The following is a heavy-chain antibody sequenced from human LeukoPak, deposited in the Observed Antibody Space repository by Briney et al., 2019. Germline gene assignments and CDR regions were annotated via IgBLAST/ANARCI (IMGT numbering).Heavy chain of an antibody. CDR2: ISYDGSNK. V-gene: IGHV3-30*04. CDR1: GFTFSSYA. CDR3: ARVPRTIVIRGWFDP. J-gene: IGHJ5*02. D-gene: IGHD2/OR15-2a*01. Sequence: GGSLRLTCAASGFTFSSYAMHWVRQAPGKGLEWVAVISYDGSNKYYADSVKGRFTISRDNSKNTLYLQMNSLRAEDTAVYYCARVPRTIVIRGWFDPWGQGTLVTVSS.